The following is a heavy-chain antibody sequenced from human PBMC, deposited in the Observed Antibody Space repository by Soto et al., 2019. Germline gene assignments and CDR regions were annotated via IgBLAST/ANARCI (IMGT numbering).Heavy chain of an antibody. CDR3: ARDPGYCTNGVCSRYGSFDY. CDR1: GGTFSSYA. CDR2: IIPIFGTA. D-gene: IGHD2-8*01. V-gene: IGHV1-69*13. J-gene: IGHJ4*02. Sequence: GASVKVSCKASGGTFSSYAISWVRQAPGQGLEWMGGIIPIFGTANYAQKFQGRVTITADESTSTAYMELSSLRSEDTAVYYCARDPGYCTNGVCSRYGSFDYWGQGTLVTVSS.